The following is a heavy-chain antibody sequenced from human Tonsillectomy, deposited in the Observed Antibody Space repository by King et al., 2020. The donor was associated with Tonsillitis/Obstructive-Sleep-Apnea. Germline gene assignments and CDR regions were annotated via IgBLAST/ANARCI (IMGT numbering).Heavy chain of an antibody. CDR2: IYYSGST. CDR3: ASETLDELQRFDD. D-gene: IGHD1-7*01. J-gene: IGHJ4*02. Sequence: VQLQESGPGLVKPSETLSLTCTVSGGSVSSGSYYWSWIRQPPGKGLEWIGYIYYSGSTNYNPSLKSRVTISVDTSKNQFSLKLSSLTAADTAVYYCASETLDELQRFDDWGQGTLVTVSS. CDR1: GGSVSSGSYY. V-gene: IGHV4-61*01.